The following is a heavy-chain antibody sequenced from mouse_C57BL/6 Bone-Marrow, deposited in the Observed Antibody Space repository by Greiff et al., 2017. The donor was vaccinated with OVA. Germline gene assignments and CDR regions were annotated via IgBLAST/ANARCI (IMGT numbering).Heavy chain of an antibody. CDR1: GYTFTSYW. J-gene: IGHJ4*01. CDR3: ATVVAYYYAMDY. Sequence: SGAELVKPGASVKLSCKASGYTFTSYWMHWVKQRPGQGLEWIGMIHPNSGSTNYNEKLKSKATLTVDKSSSTAYMQLSSLTSEDSAVYDGATVVAYYYAMDYWGQGTSVTVSA. CDR2: IHPNSGST. D-gene: IGHD1-1*01. V-gene: IGHV1-64*01.